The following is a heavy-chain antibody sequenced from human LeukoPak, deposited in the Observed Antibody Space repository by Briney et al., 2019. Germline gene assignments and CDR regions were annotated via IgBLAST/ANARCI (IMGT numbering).Heavy chain of an antibody. J-gene: IGHJ4*02. D-gene: IGHD3-3*01. CDR3: ARGGWDFWSGYSDY. CDR1: GFTVSSSY. V-gene: IGHV3-53*01. CDR2: IYSGGST. Sequence: GGSLRLSCAASGFTVSSSYMSWVRQAPGKGLEWVSVIYSGGSTYYADSVKGRFTISRDNSKNTLYLQMNSLRAEDTAVYYCARGGWDFWSGYSDYWGQGTLVTVSS.